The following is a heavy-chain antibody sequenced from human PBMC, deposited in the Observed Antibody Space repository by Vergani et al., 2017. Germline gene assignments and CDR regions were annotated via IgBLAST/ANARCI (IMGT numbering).Heavy chain of an antibody. D-gene: IGHD6-19*01. Sequence: EVQLVESGGGLVQPGGSLRLSCAASGFTFSSRAMSWVRQAPGKGLEWVSAISSSGGSTYYADSVKGRFTISRDNSKNTLYLQMNSLRAEDTAVYYCAKDLDSSGWYPTWSFDYWGQGALVTVSS. V-gene: IGHV3-23*04. J-gene: IGHJ4*02. CDR3: AKDLDSSGWYPTWSFDY. CDR2: ISSSGGST. CDR1: GFTFSSRA.